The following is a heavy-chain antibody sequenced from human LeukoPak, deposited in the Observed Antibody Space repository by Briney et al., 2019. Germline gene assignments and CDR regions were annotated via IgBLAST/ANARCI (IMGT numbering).Heavy chain of an antibody. CDR1: GFTFSSYE. CDR3: ARGPLGSFRYYYMDV. V-gene: IGHV3-48*03. D-gene: IGHD3-10*01. J-gene: IGHJ6*03. Sequence: PGGSLRLSCAASGFTFSSYEMNWVRQAPGKGLEWVSYFSSSGSIIYYADSVKGRFTISRDNAKNSLYLQMNSLRAEDTAVYYCARGPLGSFRYYYMDVWGKGTTVTISS. CDR2: FSSSGSII.